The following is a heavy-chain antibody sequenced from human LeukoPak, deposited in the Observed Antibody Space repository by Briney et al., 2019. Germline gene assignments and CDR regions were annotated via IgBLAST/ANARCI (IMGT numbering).Heavy chain of an antibody. V-gene: IGHV3-7*04. Sequence: GGSLRLSCGASGFTFSGYWMSWVRQAPGKGLEWVANIRQDGNEKYYVDSVKGRFTISRDNAKNSLYLQMSSLRVEDTAVYYCARFWNGGHFDYWGQGTLVTVTS. CDR1: GFTFSGYW. CDR3: ARFWNGGHFDY. D-gene: IGHD1-1*01. J-gene: IGHJ4*02. CDR2: IRQDGNEK.